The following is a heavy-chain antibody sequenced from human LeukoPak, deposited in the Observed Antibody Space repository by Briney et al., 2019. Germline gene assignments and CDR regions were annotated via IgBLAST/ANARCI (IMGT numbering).Heavy chain of an antibody. J-gene: IGHJ4*02. CDR1: GFTFGSYA. D-gene: IGHD6-19*01. V-gene: IGHV3-30*04. Sequence: GGSLRLSCAASGFTFGSYAMHWVRQAPGKGLEWVAVISYDGSNKYYADSVKGRFTISRDNSKNTLYLQMNSLRAEDTAVYYCASTYSSGWYLYYFDYWGQGTLVTVSS. CDR3: ASTYSSGWYLYYFDY. CDR2: ISYDGSNK.